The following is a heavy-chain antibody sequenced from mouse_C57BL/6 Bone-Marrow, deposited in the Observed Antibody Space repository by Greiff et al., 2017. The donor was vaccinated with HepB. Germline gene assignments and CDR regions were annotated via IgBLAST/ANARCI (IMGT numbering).Heavy chain of an antibody. CDR1: GFTFSDYG. J-gene: IGHJ3*01. D-gene: IGHD1-1*01. Sequence: EVNVVESGGGLVQPGGSLKLSCAASGFTFSDYGMAWVRQAPRKGPEWVAFISNLAYSIYYADTVTGRFTISRENAKNTLYLEMSSLRSEDTAMYYCAREDYYGSSSFAYWGQGTLVTVSA. CDR2: ISNLAYSI. CDR3: AREDYYGSSSFAY. V-gene: IGHV5-15*01.